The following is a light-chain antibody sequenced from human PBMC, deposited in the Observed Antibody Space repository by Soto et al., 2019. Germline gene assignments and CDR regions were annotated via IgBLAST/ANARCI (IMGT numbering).Light chain of an antibody. J-gene: IGKJ4*01. CDR2: AAS. Sequence: AIQMTQSPSSLSASVGDRVTVTCRASQGISSDLGWFQQKPGKAPKLLIYAASSLQSGVPSRFSGRGSGTYFTLTISGLQVEDSATYYCLQEYRYPLTFGGRTKVAIK. CDR3: LQEYRYPLT. CDR1: QGISSD. V-gene: IGKV1-6*02.